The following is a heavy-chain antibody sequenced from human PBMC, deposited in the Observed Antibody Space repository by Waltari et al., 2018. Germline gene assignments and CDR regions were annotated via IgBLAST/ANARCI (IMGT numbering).Heavy chain of an antibody. J-gene: IGHJ4*02. CDR1: GFTFSSYA. CDR2: IYSGGST. V-gene: IGHV3-23*03. Sequence: EVQLLESGGGLVQPGGSLRLSCAASGFTFSSYAMSWVRQAPGKGLEWVSVIYSGGSTYYADSVKGRFTISRDNSKNTLYLQMNSLRAEDTAVYYCAAGATTDYFDYWGQGTLVTVSS. CDR3: AAGATTDYFDY. D-gene: IGHD1-26*01.